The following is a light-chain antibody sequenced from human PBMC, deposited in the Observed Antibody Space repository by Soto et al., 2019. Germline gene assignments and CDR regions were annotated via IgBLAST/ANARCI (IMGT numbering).Light chain of an antibody. CDR2: EVS. V-gene: IGLV2-14*01. Sequence: QSALTQPASLSGSPGQSITISCTGTSSDVGGYNYASWYQQHPGKAPKLMIYEVSNRPSGVSYRFSGSRSGNTASLTISGLQAEDEADYYCSSYASSSTRVFGTGTKSPS. CDR3: SSYASSSTRV. J-gene: IGLJ1*01. CDR1: SSDVGGYNY.